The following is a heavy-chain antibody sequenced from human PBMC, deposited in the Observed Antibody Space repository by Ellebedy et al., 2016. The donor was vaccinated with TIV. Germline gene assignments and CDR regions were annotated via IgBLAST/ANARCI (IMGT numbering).Heavy chain of an antibody. CDR1: GGSISTYY. J-gene: IGHJ5*02. Sequence: MPSETLSLTCTVSGGSISTYYWSRIRQPPGKGLEWIGYIHYSGTSNYNPSLKSRFTVSVDTSKNHFSLKLRSVTAADTAVYYCARDLMASGWFDPWGQGTLVTVSS. V-gene: IGHV4-59*01. D-gene: IGHD3-10*01. CDR3: ARDLMASGWFDP. CDR2: IHYSGTS.